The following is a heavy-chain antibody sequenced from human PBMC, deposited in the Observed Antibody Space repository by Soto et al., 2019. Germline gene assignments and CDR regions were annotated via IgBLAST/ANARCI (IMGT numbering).Heavy chain of an antibody. D-gene: IGHD6-13*01. CDR3: AREYSVNYLGYFDY. V-gene: IGHV4-59*02. Sequence: SETLSLTCTVSGGSVSPYYWSWIRQPPGKGLEWIAYIYNSGSTSYNPSLKSRVTISVDTPKNQFSLKLSSVTAADTAVYYCAREYSVNYLGYFDYWGQGALVTVSS. CDR1: GGSVSPYY. CDR2: IYNSGST. J-gene: IGHJ4*02.